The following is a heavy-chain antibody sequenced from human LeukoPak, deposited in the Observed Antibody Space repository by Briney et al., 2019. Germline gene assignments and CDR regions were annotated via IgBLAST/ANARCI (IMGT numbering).Heavy chain of an antibody. D-gene: IGHD5-12*01. CDR1: GGSMNSAVYS. CDR3: ARVSGYDWESFYDY. Sequence: PSETLSLTCAVSGGSMNSAVYSWSWIRQPPGKGLEWIGYIYYSGSTYYSPSLKSRVTISVDTSKNQFSLKLTSVTAADTAVYYCARVSGYDWESFYDYWGQGTLVTVSS. J-gene: IGHJ4*02. V-gene: IGHV4-30-4*07. CDR2: IYYSGST.